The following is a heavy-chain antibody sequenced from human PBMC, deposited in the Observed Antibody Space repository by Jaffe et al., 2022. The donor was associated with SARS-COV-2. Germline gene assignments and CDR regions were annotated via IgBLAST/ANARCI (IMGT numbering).Heavy chain of an antibody. CDR2: ISGSGGST. CDR3: AKDRFLGIAVANDHGMDV. J-gene: IGHJ6*02. CDR1: GFTFSSYA. Sequence: EVQLLESGGGLVQPGGSLRLSCAASGFTFSSYAMSWVRQAPGKGLEWVSAISGSGGSTYYADSVKGRFTISRDNSKNTLYLQMNSLRAEDTAVYYCAKDRFLGIAVANDHGMDVWGQGTTVTVSS. V-gene: IGHV3-23*01. D-gene: IGHD6-19*01.